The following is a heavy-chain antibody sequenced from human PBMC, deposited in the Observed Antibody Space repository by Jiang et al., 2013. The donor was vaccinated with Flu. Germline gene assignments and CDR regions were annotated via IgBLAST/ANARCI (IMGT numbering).Heavy chain of an antibody. V-gene: IGHV6-1*01. D-gene: IGHD3-10*01. J-gene: IGHJ4*02. CDR3: ARVAGSGSYYPQTYYFDY. CDR2: TYYRSKWYN. Sequence: SQTLSLTCAISGDSVSSNSAAWNWIRQSPSRGLEWLGRTYYRSKWYNDYAVSVKSRITINPDTSKNQFSLQLNSVTPEDTAVYYCARVAGSGSYYPQTYYFDYWGQGTLVTVSS. CDR1: GDSVSSNSAA.